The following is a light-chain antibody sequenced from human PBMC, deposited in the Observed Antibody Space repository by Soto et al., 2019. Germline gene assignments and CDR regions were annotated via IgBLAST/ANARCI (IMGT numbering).Light chain of an antibody. CDR2: KAS. CDR3: QQYNSYPIA. CDR1: QSITYW. Sequence: DIQMTQSPSTLSASVGDRVTITCRASQSITYWLAWYQQKPGKAPKLLIYKASSLESGVPSRFSGSGSGTEFTLTISSLQPDDFATYYCQQYNSYPIAFGQGTRLAIK. V-gene: IGKV1-5*03. J-gene: IGKJ5*01.